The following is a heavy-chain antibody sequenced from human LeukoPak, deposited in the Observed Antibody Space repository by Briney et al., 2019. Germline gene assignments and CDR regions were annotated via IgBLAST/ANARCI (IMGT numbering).Heavy chain of an antibody. CDR2: ISYDGSNK. CDR3: ARNSDDILTGYCLDY. Sequence: GRSLGLSCAASGFTFSSYAMHWVRQAPGKGLEWVAVISYDGSNKYYADSVKGRFTISRDNSKNTLYLQMNSLRAEDTAVYYCARNSDDILTGYCLDYWGQGTLVTVSS. D-gene: IGHD3-9*01. CDR1: GFTFSSYA. V-gene: IGHV3-30*04. J-gene: IGHJ4*02.